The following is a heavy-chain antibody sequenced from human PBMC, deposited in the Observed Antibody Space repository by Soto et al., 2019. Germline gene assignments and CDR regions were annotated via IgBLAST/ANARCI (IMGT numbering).Heavy chain of an antibody. CDR3: ARDGTLYDSSAYYYLY. CDR1: GYTFTSYG. Sequence: SVKVSCKASGYTFTSYGISWVRQAPGQGLEWMGGITPMFGTPNYAQKFQGRVTITADESTSTAYMEPSSLRSEDTAMYYCARDGTLYDSSAYYYLYWGQGTLVTVSS. CDR2: ITPMFGTP. D-gene: IGHD3-22*01. J-gene: IGHJ4*02. V-gene: IGHV1-69*13.